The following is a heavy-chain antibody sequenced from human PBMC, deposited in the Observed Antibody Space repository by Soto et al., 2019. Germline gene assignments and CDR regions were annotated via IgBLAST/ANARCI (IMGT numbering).Heavy chain of an antibody. J-gene: IGHJ4*02. CDR1: GFTFSNYG. V-gene: IGHV3-30*18. D-gene: IGHD4-17*01. CDR3: AKDHLTTTVTTVGY. CDR2: ISYHGSDK. Sequence: QVQLVESGGGVVQPGRSLRLSCAASGFTFSNYGMHWVRQAPGKGLEWVAVISYHGSDKYYADSVKGRFTISRDNSKNTXYXQMDSLRAEDTAVYYCAKDHLTTTVTTVGYWGQGTLVTVSS.